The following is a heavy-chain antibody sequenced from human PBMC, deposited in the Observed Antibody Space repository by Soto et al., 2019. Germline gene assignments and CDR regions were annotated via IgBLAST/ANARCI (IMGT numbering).Heavy chain of an antibody. CDR1: GFSLSTSGVG. CDR3: AHLTYYYGSGSYFHDGMDV. V-gene: IGHV2-5*02. CDR2: IYWDDDK. D-gene: IGHD3-10*01. J-gene: IGHJ6*02. Sequence: GSGPTLVNPTQTLTLTCTFSGFSLSTSGVGVGWIRQPPGKALEWLALIYWDDDKRYSPSLKSRLTITKDTSKNQVVLTMTNMDPVDTATYYCAHLTYYYGSGSYFHDGMDVWGQGTTVTVSS.